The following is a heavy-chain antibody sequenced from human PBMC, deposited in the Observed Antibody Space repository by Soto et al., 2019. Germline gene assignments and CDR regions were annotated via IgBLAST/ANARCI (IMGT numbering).Heavy chain of an antibody. V-gene: IGHV5-51*01. CDR1: GYSFTSYW. J-gene: IGHJ6*02. CDR3: ATRVHDYPGKYYYGMDV. Sequence: GESLKISCKGSGYSFTSYWIGWVRQMPGKGLEWMGIIFSGDSDTRYSPSFQGHVTISADKSISSAYLQWSSLKASDTAMYYCATRVHDYPGKYYYGMDVWGQGTTVTVSS. CDR2: IFSGDSDT. D-gene: IGHD3-16*01.